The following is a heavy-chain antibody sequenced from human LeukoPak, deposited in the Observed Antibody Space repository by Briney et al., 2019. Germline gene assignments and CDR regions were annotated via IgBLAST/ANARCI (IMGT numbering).Heavy chain of an antibody. CDR1: GGSFSGYY. CDR2: INHSGST. D-gene: IGHD2-15*01. V-gene: IGHV4-34*01. CDR3: ARHGGFNTPIDY. Sequence: KPSETLSLTCAVYGGSFSGYYWSWIRQPPGKGLEWIGEINHSGSTNYNPSLKSRVTISVDTSKNQFSLKLSSVTAADTAVYYCARHGGFNTPIDYWGQGTLVTVSS. J-gene: IGHJ4*02.